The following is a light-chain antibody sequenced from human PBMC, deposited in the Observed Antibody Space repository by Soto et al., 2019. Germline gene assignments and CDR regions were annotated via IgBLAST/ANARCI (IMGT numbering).Light chain of an antibody. J-gene: IGLJ2*01. V-gene: IGLV2-14*01. CDR1: SSDIGGYNF. CDR3: SSYTSSITVV. CDR2: EVS. Sequence: QSALTQPASVSGSPGQSITISCTGPSSDIGGYNFVAWYQQHPGKAPKLMIYEVSNRPSGVSNRFSGSKSGNTASLTISGLQAEDEADYYCSSYTSSITVVFGGGTKVTVL.